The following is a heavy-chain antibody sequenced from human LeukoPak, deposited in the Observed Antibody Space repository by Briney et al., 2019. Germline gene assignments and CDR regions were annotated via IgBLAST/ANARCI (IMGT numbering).Heavy chain of an antibody. Sequence: SETLSLTCNVSGYSIASGYYWGWIRQAPGKGLEWIGTINHRGTTSYNPSLKSRLSISVDTSKNHFSLNLGSVTAADTAAYYCARIVVVEGSYYYYYMDVWGKGTTVTVSS. CDR1: GYSIASGYY. V-gene: IGHV4-38-2*02. D-gene: IGHD2-21*01. CDR2: INHRGTT. J-gene: IGHJ6*03. CDR3: ARIVVVEGSYYYYYMDV.